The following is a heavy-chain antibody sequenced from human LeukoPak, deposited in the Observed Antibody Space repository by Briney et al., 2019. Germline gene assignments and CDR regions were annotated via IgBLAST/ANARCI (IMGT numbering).Heavy chain of an antibody. D-gene: IGHD4/OR15-4a*01. CDR2: IRNKANSYTT. CDR1: GFTFSDHY. Sequence: GGSLRLSCAASGFTFSDHYMDWVRQAPGKGLEWVGRIRNKANSYTTEYAASVKDRFTISRDDSKNSLYLQMNSLKTEDTAMYYYARLPNTRGPNYYWGQGTLVTVSS. V-gene: IGHV3-72*01. CDR3: ARLPNTRGPNYY. J-gene: IGHJ4*02.